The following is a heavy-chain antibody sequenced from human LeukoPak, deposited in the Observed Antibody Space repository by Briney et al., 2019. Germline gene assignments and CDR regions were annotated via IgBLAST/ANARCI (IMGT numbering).Heavy chain of an antibody. CDR2: IDHSGST. Sequence: SETLSLTCAVYGGSFSGYYWSWIRQPPGKGLEWIGEIDHSGSTNYNPSLKSRVTISVDTSKNQFSLKLSSVTAADTAVYYCARHCSTSCYWFSGFDYWGQGALVTVTS. V-gene: IGHV4-34*01. D-gene: IGHD2-2*01. J-gene: IGHJ4*01. CDR3: ARHCSTSCYWFSGFDY. CDR1: GGSFSGYY.